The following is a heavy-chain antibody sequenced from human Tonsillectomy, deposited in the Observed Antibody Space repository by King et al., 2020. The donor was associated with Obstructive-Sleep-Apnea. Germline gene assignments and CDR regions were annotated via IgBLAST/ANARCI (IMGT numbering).Heavy chain of an antibody. J-gene: IGHJ4*02. D-gene: IGHD2-2*01. V-gene: IGHV5-51*01. Sequence: QLVQSGAEVKKPGESLKISCKGSGYSFTSYWIGWVRQMPGKGLEGMGIIYSCYSDTRYIPSFQAQVTISADTSISTAYLQWSSLKASDTARYYCAKGVLPAAFGSGFDSWGQGTLVTVSS. CDR2: IYSCYSDT. CDR1: GYSFTSYW. CDR3: AKGVLPAAFGSGFDS.